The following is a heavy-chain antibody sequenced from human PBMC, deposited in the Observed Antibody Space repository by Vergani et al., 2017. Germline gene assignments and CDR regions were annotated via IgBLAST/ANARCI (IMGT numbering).Heavy chain of an antibody. CDR2: IWYDGSNK. CDR3: ARGRGGEGSSGYYYYYYGMDV. D-gene: IGHD6-6*01. V-gene: IGHV3-33*08. Sequence: VQLVESGGGLVQPGGSLRLSCAASGFTFSSYGMHWVRQAPGKGLEWVAVIWYDGSNKYYADSVKGRFTISRDNSKNTLYLQMNSLRADDTAVYYCARGRGGEGSSGYYYYYYGMDVWGQGTTVTVSS. CDR1: GFTFSSYG. J-gene: IGHJ6*02.